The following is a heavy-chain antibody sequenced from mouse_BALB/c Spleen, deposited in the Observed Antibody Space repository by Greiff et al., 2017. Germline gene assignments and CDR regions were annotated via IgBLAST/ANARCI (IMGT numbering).Heavy chain of an antibody. CDR2: INPSTGYT. CDR1: GYTFTSYW. V-gene: IGHV1-7*01. D-gene: IGHD1-2*01. Sequence: QVQLQQSGAELAKPGASVKMSCKASGYTFTSYWMHWVKQRPGQGLEWIGYINPSTGYTEYNQKFKDKATLTADKSSSTAYMQLSSLTSEDSAVYYCARGSQRPKFITTASYYFDYWGQGTTLTVSS. J-gene: IGHJ2*01. CDR3: ARGSQRPKFITTASYYFDY.